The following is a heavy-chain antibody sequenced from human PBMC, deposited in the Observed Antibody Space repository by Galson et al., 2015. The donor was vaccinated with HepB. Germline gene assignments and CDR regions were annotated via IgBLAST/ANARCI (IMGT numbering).Heavy chain of an antibody. V-gene: IGHV3-23*01. CDR3: AKDAAALGDILWYYSVS. J-gene: IGHJ4*02. D-gene: IGHD3-10*01. CDR1: GFTFSSYA. Sequence: SLRLSCAASGFTFSSYAMSWVRQAPGKGLEWVSVISGNGGSTYYADSVKGRFTISRDNSKNTLYLQMNSLRAEDTAVYYCAKDAAALGDILWYYSVSCGQGTPFTVSS. CDR2: ISGNGGST.